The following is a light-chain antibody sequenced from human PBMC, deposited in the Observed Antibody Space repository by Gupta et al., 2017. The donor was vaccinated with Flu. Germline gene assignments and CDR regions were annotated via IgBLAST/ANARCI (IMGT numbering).Light chain of an antibody. J-gene: IGKJ4*01. CDR3: QQYNNWLPS. CDR1: QSLSRK. Sequence: IVMTKSPATLSVSPGERATLSCRASQSLSRKLAWYQQKPGQAPRLLIYGASTRATGIPARFSGSGSGTEFTLTISSLQSEDFAIYYCQQYNNWLPSFGGGTKVEIK. V-gene: IGKV3-15*01. CDR2: GAS.